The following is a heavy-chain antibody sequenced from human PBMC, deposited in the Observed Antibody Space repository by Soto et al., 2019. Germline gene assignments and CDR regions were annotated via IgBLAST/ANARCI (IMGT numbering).Heavy chain of an antibody. D-gene: IGHD1-26*01. CDR1: GYSFTSLD. V-gene: IGHV1-8*01. CDR3: ARGVSAGVDY. J-gene: IGHJ4*02. CDR2: MEPSTGRT. Sequence: QVQLVQSGAEVREPGASVKVSCKASGYSFTSLDINWVRQTAGQGLEWMGWMEPSTGRTGYAQKFQGRVNMTRDTSINTAYIELTTLTSDETAFYYCARGVSAGVDYWGQGTLVTVSS.